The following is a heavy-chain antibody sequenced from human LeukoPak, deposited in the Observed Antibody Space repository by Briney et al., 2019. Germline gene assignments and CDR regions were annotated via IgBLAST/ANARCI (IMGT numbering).Heavy chain of an antibody. D-gene: IGHD1-26*01. CDR3: ATFRSPGSLDW. V-gene: IGHV4-4*02. CDR1: SGSISSNNW. J-gene: IGHJ4*02. CDR2: IYHSGST. Sequence: PSGTLSLTCAVSSGSISSNNWWSWVRQPPGKGLEWIGEIYHSGSTNYNPSLKSRVTMSVDNSKNQFSLELSSVTAADTAVYYCATFRSPGSLDWWGQGTLVTVSS.